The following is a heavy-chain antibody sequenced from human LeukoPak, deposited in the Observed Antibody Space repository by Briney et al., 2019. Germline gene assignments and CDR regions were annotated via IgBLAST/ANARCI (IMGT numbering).Heavy chain of an antibody. CDR2: LTGIGRDT. J-gene: IGHJ4*02. CDR1: GFTLNIYA. V-gene: IGHV3-23*01. Sequence: PGRSLRLSFAASGFTLNIYAMNCVRQAPRKGLYRVSSLTGIGRDTYYTHSVKVRFTISRENSKNTLYMQMNRLGAEDTALYYCAKDLDDILTGYYGFDYWGQGALVTVSS. CDR3: AKDLDDILTGYYGFDY. D-gene: IGHD3-9*01.